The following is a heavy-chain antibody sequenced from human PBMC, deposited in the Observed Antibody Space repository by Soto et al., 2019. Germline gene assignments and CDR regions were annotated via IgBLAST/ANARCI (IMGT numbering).Heavy chain of an antibody. J-gene: IGHJ6*02. CDR1: GGSISSSNW. Sequence: SETLSLTCAVSGGSISSSNWWSWVRQPPGKGLEWIGEIYHSGSTNYNPSLKSRVTISVDQSKNQFSLKLSSVTAADTAVYYCARDIWLAAAGNPMDYYYGMDVWGQGTTVTVSS. D-gene: IGHD6-13*01. V-gene: IGHV4-4*02. CDR3: ARDIWLAAAGNPMDYYYGMDV. CDR2: IYHSGST.